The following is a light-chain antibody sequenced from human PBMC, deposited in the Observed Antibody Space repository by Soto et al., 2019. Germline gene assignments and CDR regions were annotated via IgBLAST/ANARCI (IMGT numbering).Light chain of an antibody. CDR1: QSVSSY. CDR3: QQRSNWPPIT. CDR2: DAS. Sequence: EIVLTQSPATLSLSPGERATLSCRASQSVSSYLAWYQQKPGQAPRLLIYDASNRANGIPARFSGSGSGTDLTLTISSLEPEDFAVYDGQQRSNWPPITFCQGTRLEI. J-gene: IGKJ5*01. V-gene: IGKV3-11*01.